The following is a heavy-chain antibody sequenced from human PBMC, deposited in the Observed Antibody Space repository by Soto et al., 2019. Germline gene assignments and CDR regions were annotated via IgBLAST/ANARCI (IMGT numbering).Heavy chain of an antibody. CDR1: GYTFTSYG. D-gene: IGHD6-13*01. V-gene: IGHV1-18*04. J-gene: IGHJ4*02. Sequence: ASMQFSCKASGYTFTSYGIIWVRQAPGQGLEWMGRISAYNGNTNYAQKLQGRVTMTTDTSTSTAYMELRSLRSDDTAVYYCARSWQQLEESLLDFDYWGQGTLVTVSS. CDR2: ISAYNGNT. CDR3: ARSWQQLEESLLDFDY.